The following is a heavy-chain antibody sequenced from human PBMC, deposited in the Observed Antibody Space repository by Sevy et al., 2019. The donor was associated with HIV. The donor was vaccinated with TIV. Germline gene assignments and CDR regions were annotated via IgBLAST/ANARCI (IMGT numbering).Heavy chain of an antibody. CDR3: ARDLKIMWYSSSWYLWTSDYYYYGMDV. CDR2: IWYDGSNK. Sequence: GGSLRLSCAASGFTFSSYGMHWVRQAPGKGLEWVAVIWYDGSNKYYADSVKGRFTISGVNSKNTLYLQMNSLRAEDRAVYYCARDLKIMWYSSSWYLWTSDYYYYGMDVGGQGTKVTVSS. J-gene: IGHJ6*02. CDR1: GFTFSSYG. D-gene: IGHD6-13*01. V-gene: IGHV3-33*01.